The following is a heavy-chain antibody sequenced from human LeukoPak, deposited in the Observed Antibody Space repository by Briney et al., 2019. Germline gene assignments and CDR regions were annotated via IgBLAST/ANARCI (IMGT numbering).Heavy chain of an antibody. V-gene: IGHV3-66*01. J-gene: IGHJ4*02. CDR2: IYSGGST. CDR1: GFTFDDYG. Sequence: GGSLRLSCAASGFTFDDYGMSWVRQAPGKGLEWVSIIYSGGSTQYADSVKGRFTISRDNSKNTVYLQMNSLRAEDTAVYYCARDRVYYFDYWGQGTLVTVTS. CDR3: ARDRVYYFDY. D-gene: IGHD2-8*01.